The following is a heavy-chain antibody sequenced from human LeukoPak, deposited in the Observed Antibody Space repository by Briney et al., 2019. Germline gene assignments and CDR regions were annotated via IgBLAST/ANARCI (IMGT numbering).Heavy chain of an antibody. Sequence: GGSLRLSCAASGFTFDDYGMSWVRQAPGKGLEWVCAINWNGVTTGYAGSVKGRFTISRDSAKNSLYLQMNSLRAEDTGFYYCAKDRGRGYYSLDFWGQGTLVTVSS. CDR1: GFTFDDYG. D-gene: IGHD3-22*01. J-gene: IGHJ4*02. V-gene: IGHV3-20*04. CDR2: INWNGVTT. CDR3: AKDRGRGYYSLDF.